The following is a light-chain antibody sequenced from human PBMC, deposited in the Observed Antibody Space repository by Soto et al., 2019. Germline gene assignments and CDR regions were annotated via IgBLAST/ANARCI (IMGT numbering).Light chain of an antibody. CDR3: QHFGGTTFT. CDR2: GAS. CDR1: QSVSSSY. V-gene: IGKV3-20*01. Sequence: DIVLTQSRGTLSLSPVDGRTLSCRASQSVSSSYIAWYQQRTGQTPSLLIYGASTRATGIPARGIGSGSGTPATLALSRLEPGDFAVYYGQHFGGTTFTFGQGTRLEIK. J-gene: IGKJ5*01.